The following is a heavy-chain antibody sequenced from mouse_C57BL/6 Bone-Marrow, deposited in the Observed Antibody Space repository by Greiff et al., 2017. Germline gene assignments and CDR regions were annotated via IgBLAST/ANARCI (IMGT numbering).Heavy chain of an antibody. J-gene: IGHJ3*01. CDR1: GFNIKDDY. Sequence: EVQLQQSGAELVRPGASVKLSCTASGFNIKDDYMHWVKQRPEQGLEWIGWIDPENGDTEYASKFQGKATITADTSSNTAYLQLSSLTSEDTAVYYCTRDYYYVGLFAYWGQCTLVTVSA. CDR2: IDPENGDT. V-gene: IGHV14-4*01. D-gene: IGHD2-4*01. CDR3: TRDYYYVGLFAY.